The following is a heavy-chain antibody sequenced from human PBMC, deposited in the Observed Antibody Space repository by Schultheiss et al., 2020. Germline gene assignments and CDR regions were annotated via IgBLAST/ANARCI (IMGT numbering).Heavy chain of an antibody. CDR1: GGSISSSSYY. V-gene: IGHV4-39*07. J-gene: IGHJ4*02. Sequence: SQTLSLTCTVSGGSISSSSYYWGWIRQPPGKGLEWIGSIYYSGSTYYNPSLKSRVTISVDTSKNQFSLKLSSVTAADTAVYYCASVTAPQYSSGWRYFDYWGQGTLVTVSS. CDR3: ASVTAPQYSSGWRYFDY. CDR2: IYYSGST. D-gene: IGHD6-19*01.